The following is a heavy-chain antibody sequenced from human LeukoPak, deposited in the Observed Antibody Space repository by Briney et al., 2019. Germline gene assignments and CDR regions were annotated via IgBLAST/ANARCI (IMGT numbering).Heavy chain of an antibody. CDR2: ISSSSSYI. V-gene: IGHV3-21*01. CDR1: GFTFSSYS. CDR3: ARVRTRRSYDDY. J-gene: IGHJ4*02. Sequence: GGSLRLTCAASGFTFSSYSMNWVRQAPGKGLEWVSSISSSSSYIYYADSVKGRFTISRDNAKNSLYLQMNSLRAEDTAVYYCARVRTRRSYDDYWGQGTLVTVSS. D-gene: IGHD1-26*01.